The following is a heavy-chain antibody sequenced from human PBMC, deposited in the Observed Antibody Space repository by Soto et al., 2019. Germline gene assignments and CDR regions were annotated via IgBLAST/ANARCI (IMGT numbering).Heavy chain of an antibody. D-gene: IGHD3-16*01. V-gene: IGHV1-24*01. CDR2: LYPEDGEI. J-gene: IGHJ4*02. CDR3: AIAGDSYDNASIDS. CDR1: RYSVSDFF. Sequence: ASVKVSCKVSRYSVSDFFIQWLRQAPGKGVEWMGGLYPEDGEIIYSQMFKGRVSMTEGTTSDAAYKGLGSWRSEENGIYFCAIAGDSYDNASIDSWGQGTLVTVSS.